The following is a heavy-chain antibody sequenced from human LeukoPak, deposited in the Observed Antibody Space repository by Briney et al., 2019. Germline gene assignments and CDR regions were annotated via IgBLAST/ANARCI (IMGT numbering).Heavy chain of an antibody. V-gene: IGHV4-61*02. D-gene: IGHD3-16*02. Sequence: PSETLSLTCTVSGGSISSSSYYWSWIRQPAGKGLEWIGRISYSGSTYYNTSLKSRVTISVDTSKKQFSLKLNSVTAADTAVYYCANLSIDYWGQGILVTVSS. CDR1: GGSISSSSYY. J-gene: IGHJ4*02. CDR2: ISYSGST. CDR3: ANLSIDY.